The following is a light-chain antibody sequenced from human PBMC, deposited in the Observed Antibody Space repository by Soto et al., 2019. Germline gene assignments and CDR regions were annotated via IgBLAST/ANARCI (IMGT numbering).Light chain of an antibody. J-gene: IGKJ4*01. CDR2: CAS. CDR3: QPYFGMPLT. Sequence: DIVMTQSPDSLAVSLGERATINCKSSQSVLYSRDNKDYLAWYQQKPGQPPKLLIYCASMRQSGVPDRCSGSGSGTDVTLTISGLQAEDVAVYYCQPYFGMPLTFGGGTKV. CDR1: QSVLYSRDNKDY. V-gene: IGKV4-1*01.